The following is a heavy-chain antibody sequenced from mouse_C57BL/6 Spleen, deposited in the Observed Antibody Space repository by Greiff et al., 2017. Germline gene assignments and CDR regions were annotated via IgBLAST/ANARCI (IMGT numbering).Heavy chain of an antibody. D-gene: IGHD1-1*01. CDR2: ISSGSSTI. Sequence: EVKVEESGGGLVKPGGSLKLSCAASGFTFSDYGMHWVRQAPEKGLEWVAYISSGSSTIYYADTVKGRFTISRDNAKNTLFLQMTSLRSEDTAMYYCAVTTVVARYAMDYWGQGTSVTVSS. CDR3: AVTTVVARYAMDY. CDR1: GFTFSDYG. J-gene: IGHJ4*01. V-gene: IGHV5-17*01.